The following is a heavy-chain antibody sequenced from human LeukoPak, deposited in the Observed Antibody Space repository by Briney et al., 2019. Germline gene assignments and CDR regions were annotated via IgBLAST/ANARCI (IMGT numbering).Heavy chain of an antibody. CDR2: IYNSGST. J-gene: IGHJ4*02. CDR1: GGSISSSSYY. V-gene: IGHV4-39*07. Sequence: SKTLSLTCTVSGGSISSSSYYWGWIRQPPGKGLEWIGSIYNSGSTYYNPSLKSRVTISVDTSKNQFSLKLNSVTAADTAVYYCARDSSTVTTRHFDYWGQGTLVTVSS. CDR3: ARDSSTVTTRHFDY. D-gene: IGHD4-17*01.